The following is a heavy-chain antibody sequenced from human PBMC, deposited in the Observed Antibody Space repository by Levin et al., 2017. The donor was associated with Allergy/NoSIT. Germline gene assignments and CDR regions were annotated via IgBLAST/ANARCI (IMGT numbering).Heavy chain of an antibody. CDR2: IFPGDSDT. J-gene: IGHJ4*02. CDR1: GYSFTNNW. CDR3: ATTSAAGALYYFDP. Sequence: GESLKISCKGSGYSFTNNWIGWVRQMPGKGLEWMGIIFPGDSDTRYSPSFQGRVTISVDKSVSTAYLQWTSLEASDTAIYYCATTSAAGALYYFDPWGQGTLVTVSS. V-gene: IGHV5-51*01. D-gene: IGHD6-13*01.